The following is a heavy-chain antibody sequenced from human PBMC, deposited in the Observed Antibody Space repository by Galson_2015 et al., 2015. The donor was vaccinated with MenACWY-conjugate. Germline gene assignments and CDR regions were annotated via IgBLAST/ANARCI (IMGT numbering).Heavy chain of an antibody. CDR2: ISWDDDK. D-gene: IGHD3-9*01. J-gene: IGHJ3*02. Sequence: PALVKPTQTLTLTCTFSRFSLSTRGVGVGWIRQPPGKALEWLALISWDDDKRYSPSLKSRLTITKDTSKNQVVLTMINMDPVDTATYYCARGNFDILTGHYWFDAFDIWGQGTMVTVSS. CDR1: RFSLSTRGVG. CDR3: ARGNFDILTGHYWFDAFDI. V-gene: IGHV2-5*02.